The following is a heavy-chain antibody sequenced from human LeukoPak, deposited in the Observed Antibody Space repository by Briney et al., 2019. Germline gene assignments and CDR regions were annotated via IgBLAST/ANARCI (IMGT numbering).Heavy chain of an antibody. CDR1: GGSISSYY. Sequence: PSETLSLTCTVSGGSISSYYWSWIRQPPGKGLEWIGYIYYSGSTNYNPSLKSRVTISVDTSKKQFSLKLRSVTAADTAVYYCAGAYDYGDLPHRWGQGTLVTVSS. CDR3: AGAYDYGDLPHR. V-gene: IGHV4-59*12. J-gene: IGHJ5*02. CDR2: IYYSGST. D-gene: IGHD4-17*01.